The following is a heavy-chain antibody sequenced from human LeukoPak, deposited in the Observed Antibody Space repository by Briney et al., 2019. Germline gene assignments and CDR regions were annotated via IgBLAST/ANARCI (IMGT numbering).Heavy chain of an antibody. D-gene: IGHD5-18*01. CDR1: GDSISTSNSY. J-gene: IGHJ2*01. CDR3: ARHAADVDTAMAYWYFDL. V-gene: IGHV4-39*01. CDR2: IYYSGNT. Sequence: SETLSLTCTVSGDSISTSNSYWGWIRQPPGKGLEWIGSIYYSGNTYYNASLKSRDTISVDTSKNQFSLKLTSVTAADTAVYYCARHAADVDTAMAYWYFDLWGRGTLVTVSS.